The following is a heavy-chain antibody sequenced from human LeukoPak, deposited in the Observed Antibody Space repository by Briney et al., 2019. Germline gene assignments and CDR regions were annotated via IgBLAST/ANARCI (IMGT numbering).Heavy chain of an antibody. CDR2: IYYSGST. CDR1: GGSISSGGYY. Sequence: SETLSLTCTVSGGSISSGGYYWSWIRQHPGKGLEWIGYIYYSGSTYYNPSLKSRVTISVDTSKNQFSLKLSSVTAADTAVYYCASSRWRYYYDSSGYQVGDAFDIWGQGTMVTVSS. D-gene: IGHD3-22*01. CDR3: ASSRWRYYYDSSGYQVGDAFDI. V-gene: IGHV4-31*03. J-gene: IGHJ3*02.